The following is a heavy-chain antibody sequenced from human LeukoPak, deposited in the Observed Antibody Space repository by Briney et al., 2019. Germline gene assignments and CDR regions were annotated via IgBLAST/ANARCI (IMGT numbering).Heavy chain of an antibody. V-gene: IGHV3-23*01. CDR3: AKDRGNYILPPDAFDI. D-gene: IGHD1-7*01. J-gene: IGHJ3*02. CDR1: GLTFSSYG. CDR2: ISTTGGTT. Sequence: GGTLRLSCAASGLTFSSYGMSWVRQAPGRGLEWVSAISTTGGTTYYADSVRGRFTISRDNSKNTLYLQMNSLRAEDTAVYYCAKDRGNYILPPDAFDIWGQGTMVTVSS.